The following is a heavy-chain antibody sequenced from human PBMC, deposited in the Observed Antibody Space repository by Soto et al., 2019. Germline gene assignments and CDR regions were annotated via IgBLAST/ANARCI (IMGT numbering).Heavy chain of an antibody. V-gene: IGHV3-15*01. CDR3: TTEGGSGWYFWFDP. D-gene: IGHD6-19*01. CDR1: GFTFSNAW. Sequence: GGSLRLSCAASGFTFSNAWMSWVRQAPGKGLEWVGRIKSKTDGGTTDYAAPVKGRFTISRDDSKNTLYLQMNSLKTEDTAVYYCTTEGGSGWYFWFDPWGQGTLVTVSS. J-gene: IGHJ5*02. CDR2: IKSKTDGGTT.